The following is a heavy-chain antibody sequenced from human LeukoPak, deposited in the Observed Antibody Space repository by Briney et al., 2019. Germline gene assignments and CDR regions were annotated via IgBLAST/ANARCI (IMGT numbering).Heavy chain of an antibody. CDR2: INPNSGGT. CDR1: GYTFTGYY. CDR3: ARTLYYYDSSGYELPF. J-gene: IGHJ4*02. D-gene: IGHD3-22*01. Sequence: ASVKVTCKASGYTFTGYYMHWVRQAPGQGLEWMGWINPNSGGTNYAQKFQGRVTMTRDTSISTAYMELSRLRSDDTAVYYCARTLYYYDSSGYELPFWGQGTLVTVSS. V-gene: IGHV1-2*02.